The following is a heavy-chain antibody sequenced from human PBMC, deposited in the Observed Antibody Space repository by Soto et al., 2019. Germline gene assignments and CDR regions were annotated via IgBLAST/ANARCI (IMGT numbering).Heavy chain of an antibody. D-gene: IGHD3-22*01. Sequence: PSETLSLTCAVSGGSISSGGYSWSWIRQPPGKGLEWIGYIYHSGSTYYNPSLKSRVTISVDRSKNQFSLKLSSVTAADTAVYYCARAYYDSSALFDYWGQGTLVTVSS. CDR3: ARAYYDSSALFDY. CDR1: GGSISSGGYS. CDR2: IYHSGST. V-gene: IGHV4-30-2*01. J-gene: IGHJ4*02.